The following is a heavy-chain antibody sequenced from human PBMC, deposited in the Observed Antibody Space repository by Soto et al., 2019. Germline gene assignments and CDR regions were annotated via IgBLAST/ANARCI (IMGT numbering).Heavy chain of an antibody. V-gene: IGHV1-8*01. CDR1: GYTFTNND. D-gene: IGHD1-26*01. CDR2: MNPISGNA. Sequence: QVQLVQSGAEVKEPGASVRVSCKASGYTFTNNDISWVRQATGQGLEWMGWMNPISGNAGYAQKCQGRVTMTRSTAISTAYLELRSLRVEDTAVYYCARWVVGADYSDYWGQGTLVTVSS. J-gene: IGHJ4*02. CDR3: ARWVVGADYSDY.